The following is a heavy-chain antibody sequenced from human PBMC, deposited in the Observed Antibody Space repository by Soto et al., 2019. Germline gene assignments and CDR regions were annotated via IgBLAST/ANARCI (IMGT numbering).Heavy chain of an antibody. CDR1: GLTFGDYA. Sequence: GGSLRLSCTASGLTFGDYAMSWFRQAPGKGLEWVGFITSKAYGETPEYAASVKGRFTISRDNSKSIAYLQMSSLKIEDTGMYYFSRNRRGVAAPFDCWGQGTLVTVSS. D-gene: IGHD6-19*01. CDR2: ITSKAYGETP. J-gene: IGHJ4*02. V-gene: IGHV3-49*03. CDR3: SRNRRGVAAPFDC.